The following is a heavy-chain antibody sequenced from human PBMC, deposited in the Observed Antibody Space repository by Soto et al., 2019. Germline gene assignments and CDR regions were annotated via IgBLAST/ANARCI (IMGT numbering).Heavy chain of an antibody. J-gene: IGHJ3*02. CDR3: ARTNPHSSGYGAFDT. Sequence: PXVCLRLSCAACGFSFSDYDMSWIRQAPGKGLEWVSYIRSSGSTIYYADSVKGRFTISRDNAKNSLYLQMNSLRAEDTAVYYCARTNPHSSGYGAFDTWGHGTMVTV. D-gene: IGHD3-22*01. CDR2: IRSSGSTI. CDR1: GFSFSDYD. V-gene: IGHV3-11*01.